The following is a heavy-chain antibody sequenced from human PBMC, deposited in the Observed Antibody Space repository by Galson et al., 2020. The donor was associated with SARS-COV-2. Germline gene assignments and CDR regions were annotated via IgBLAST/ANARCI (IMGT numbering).Heavy chain of an antibody. CDR2: INPKYGGT. J-gene: IGHJ4*02. CDR1: GYTLTDYY. V-gene: IGHV1-2*02. Sequence: ASAMVSCKASGYTLTDYYMHWVRQAPGQGLEWMGWINPKYGGTNYTQKFQGRVTLTRDMSINTAYMELSSLRSDDTAVYYCARDPHGYSYGPDYWGQGTLVTVSS. CDR3: ARDPHGYSYGPDY. D-gene: IGHD5-18*01.